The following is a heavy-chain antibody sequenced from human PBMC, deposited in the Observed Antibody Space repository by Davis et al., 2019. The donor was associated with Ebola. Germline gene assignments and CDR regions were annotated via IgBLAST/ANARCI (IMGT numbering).Heavy chain of an antibody. CDR2: ISAYNGNT. D-gene: IGHD2-15*01. V-gene: IGHV1-18*01. Sequence: ASVKVSCKASGYTFTSYDISWVRQAPGQGLEWMGWISAYNGNTNYAQKLQGRVTMTTDTSTSTAYMELRSLRSDDTAVYYCARDLGNIVVVVEHLGFDYWGQGTLVTVSS. CDR3: ARDLGNIVVVVEHLGFDY. J-gene: IGHJ4*02. CDR1: GYTFTSYD.